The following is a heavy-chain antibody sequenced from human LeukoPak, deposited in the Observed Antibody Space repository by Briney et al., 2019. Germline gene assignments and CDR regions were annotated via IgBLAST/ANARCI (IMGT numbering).Heavy chain of an antibody. CDR3: ARGLPLGYCTYGVCYPPKHFDF. V-gene: IGHV1-8*03. D-gene: IGHD2-8*01. Sequence: ASVKVSCKASGYTLTNYGINWVRQAPGQGLEWMGCVNSKSGNTGYKEKFQARVTITRDTSMTTAYMELSSLTSDDTPVYFCARGLPLGYCTYGVCYPPKHFDFWGQGTLVTVSS. CDR1: GYTLTNYG. J-gene: IGHJ4*02. CDR2: VNSKSGNT.